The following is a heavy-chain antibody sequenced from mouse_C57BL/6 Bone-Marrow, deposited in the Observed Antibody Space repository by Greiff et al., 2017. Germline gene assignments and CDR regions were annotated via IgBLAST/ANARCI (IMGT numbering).Heavy chain of an antibody. CDR3: VRRDYGY. J-gene: IGHJ4*01. Sequence: EVQRVESGGGLVQPKGSLKLSCAASGFSFNTYAMNWVRQAPGKGLEWVARIRSKSNNYATYYADSVKDRFTISRDDSESMLYLQMNNLKAEDTAMYYCVRRDYGYWGQGTSVTVSS. CDR1: GFSFNTYA. V-gene: IGHV10-1*01. D-gene: IGHD2-4*01. CDR2: IRSKSNNYAT.